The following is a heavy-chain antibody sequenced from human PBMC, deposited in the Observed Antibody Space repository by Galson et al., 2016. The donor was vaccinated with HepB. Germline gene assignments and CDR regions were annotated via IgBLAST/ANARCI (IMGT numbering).Heavy chain of an antibody. CDR2: ISSSSSYI. CDR3: ARKEFSGYDWYFDL. CDR1: GFTFSSYY. J-gene: IGHJ2*01. Sequence: SLRLSCAASGFTFSSYYMNWVRQAPGKGLEWVSSISSSSSYIYYADSVKGRFTISRDNAKKSLFLQMNSLRAEDTAVYFCARKEFSGYDWYFDLWGRGTLGTVSS. D-gene: IGHD5-12*01. V-gene: IGHV3-21*01.